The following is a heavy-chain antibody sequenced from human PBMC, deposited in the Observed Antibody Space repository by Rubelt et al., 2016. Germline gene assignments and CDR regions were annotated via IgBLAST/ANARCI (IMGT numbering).Heavy chain of an antibody. D-gene: IGHD3-22*01. Sequence: QVQLVQSGAEVKKPGSSVKVSCKASGGTFSSYAISWVRQAPGQGLEWMGRIIPILGIANYAQKFQGRVTITADKSTSTAYMELSRLRSEDTAVYYCARDRLLDDSSGGDAFDIWGQGKMVTVSS. CDR2: IIPILGIA. J-gene: IGHJ3*02. CDR3: ARDRLLDDSSGGDAFDI. V-gene: IGHV1-69*04. CDR1: GGTFSSYA.